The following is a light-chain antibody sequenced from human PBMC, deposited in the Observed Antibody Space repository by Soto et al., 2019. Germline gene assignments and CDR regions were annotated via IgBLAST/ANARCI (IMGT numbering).Light chain of an antibody. J-gene: IGKJ4*01. CDR1: QSVSDN. CDR2: GAS. V-gene: IGKV3D-15*01. Sequence: EIVLTHPSATLSVSPGERDTQSCSARQSVSDNLAWYQQKPRQAPRLLIYGASIRATDIPARFSGSGSGTEFSLTISSLQSEDFAVYYCQQYNDWPLTFGGGTKVDI. CDR3: QQYNDWPLT.